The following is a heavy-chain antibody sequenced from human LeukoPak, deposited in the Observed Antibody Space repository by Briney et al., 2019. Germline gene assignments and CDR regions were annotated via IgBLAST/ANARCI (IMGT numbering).Heavy chain of an antibody. V-gene: IGHV1-58*02. D-gene: IGHD3-22*01. CDR2: IFVGSGNT. CDR1: GFTFTSSA. J-gene: IGHJ3*02. CDR3: AAEYSYDSSGYYPMGAFDI. Sequence: ASVTVSCKASGFTFTSSAMQGLRQARGQRREGIGWIFVGSGNTKNVQKFQERVTITRDMSTSTAYMELSSLRSEGAAVYYCAAEYSYDSSGYYPMGAFDIWGQGTMVTVSS.